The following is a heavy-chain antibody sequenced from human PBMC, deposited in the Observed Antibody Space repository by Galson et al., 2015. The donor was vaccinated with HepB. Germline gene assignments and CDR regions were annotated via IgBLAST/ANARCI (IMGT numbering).Heavy chain of an antibody. CDR3: ARDPVDYGDFLDYYYGMDV. D-gene: IGHD4-17*01. J-gene: IGHJ6*02. V-gene: IGHV3-74*01. CDR1: GFTFSSYW. CDR2: INSDGSST. Sequence: SLRLSCAASGFTFSSYWMHWVRQAPGKGLVWVSRINSDGSSTSYADSVKGRFTISRDNAKNTLYLQMNSLRAEDTAVYYCARDPVDYGDFLDYYYGMDVWGQGTMVTVPS.